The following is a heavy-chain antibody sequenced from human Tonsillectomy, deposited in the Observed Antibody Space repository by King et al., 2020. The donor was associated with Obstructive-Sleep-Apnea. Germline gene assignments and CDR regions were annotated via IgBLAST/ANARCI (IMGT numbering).Heavy chain of an antibody. CDR1: GFTFDDYA. CDR3: AKSQDFDY. V-gene: IGHV3-43D*03. J-gene: IGHJ4*02. Sequence: VQLVESGGAVVQPGGSLRLSCAASGFTFDDYAMHWVRQAPGKGLEWVSLISWDGGSTYYAVSVKGRFTISRDNSKNSLYLQMNSLRPEDTALYYCAKSQDFDYWVQGTLVTVSS. CDR2: ISWDGGST.